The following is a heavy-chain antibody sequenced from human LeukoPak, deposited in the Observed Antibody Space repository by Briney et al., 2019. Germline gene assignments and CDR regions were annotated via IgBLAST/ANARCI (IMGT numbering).Heavy chain of an antibody. D-gene: IGHD2-15*01. V-gene: IGHV3-73*01. CDR1: GFTFSGSA. CDR2: IRSKAHSYAT. CDR3: TTDLGSFDP. J-gene: IGHJ5*02. Sequence: GGSLRLSCAASGFTFSGSAMHWVRQASGKGLEWVGRIRSKAHSYATAYAASVKGRFTISRDDSKNTLYLQMNSLKTEDTAVYYCTTDLGSFDPWGQGTLVTVSS.